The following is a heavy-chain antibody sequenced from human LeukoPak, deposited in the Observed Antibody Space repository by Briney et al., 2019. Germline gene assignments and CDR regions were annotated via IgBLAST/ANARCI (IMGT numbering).Heavy chain of an antibody. V-gene: IGHV3-74*01. CDR1: GFTVSSSY. J-gene: IGHJ4*02. CDR2: TDTDGSNI. CDR3: ARGGEGYNGPGFN. Sequence: GGSLRLSCAASGFTVSSSYMSWVRQAPGKGLVWVSRTDTDGSNINYADSVKGRFTISRDNAKNTLYLQMNSLRAEDTAVYYCARGGEGYNGPGFNWGQGNLVTVSS. D-gene: IGHD5-12*01.